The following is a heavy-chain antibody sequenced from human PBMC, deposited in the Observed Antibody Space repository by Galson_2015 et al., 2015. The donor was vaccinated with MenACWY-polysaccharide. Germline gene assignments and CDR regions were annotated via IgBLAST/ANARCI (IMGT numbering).Heavy chain of an antibody. Sequence: SLRLSCAASGFTFSDYYMSWIRQAPGKGLECISHISSGGGTIYYADSVKGRFTISRDNAKNSLYLQMNSLRAEDTAMYYCARSAWLDIWGQGTMVTVSS. CDR1: GFTFSDYY. CDR3: ARSAWLDI. V-gene: IGHV3-11*01. CDR2: ISSGGGTI. D-gene: IGHD6-25*01. J-gene: IGHJ3*02.